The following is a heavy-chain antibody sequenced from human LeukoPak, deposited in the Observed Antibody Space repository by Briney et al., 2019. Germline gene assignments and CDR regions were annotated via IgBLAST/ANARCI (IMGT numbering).Heavy chain of an antibody. D-gene: IGHD1-26*01. V-gene: IGHV3-48*03. CDR1: GFTFSSYN. J-gene: IGHJ4*02. CDR3: TTDGVGVEGATYDN. CDR2: ISGSGSTI. Sequence: PGGSLRLSCAASGFTFSSYNMNWVRQAPGKGLEWVSYISGSGSTIYYADSVKGRFTISRDNAKNSLYLQMNSLKTEDTAVYYCTTDGVGVEGATYDNWGQGTLVSVSS.